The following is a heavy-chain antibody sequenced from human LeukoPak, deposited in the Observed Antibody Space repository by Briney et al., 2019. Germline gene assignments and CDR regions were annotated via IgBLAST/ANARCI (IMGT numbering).Heavy chain of an antibody. V-gene: IGHV3-53*01. D-gene: IGHD2-21*01. CDR3: ASAREYCGSAECYEYFQH. Sequence: GGSLRLSCAASGFTFSSYAMSWVRQSPGKGLEWVSVIYSGGSTYYADSVNGRFTISRDNSRNTLFLQMNSLRAEDTALYYCASAREYCGSAECYEYFQHWGQGTLVTVSS. CDR2: IYSGGST. J-gene: IGHJ1*01. CDR1: GFTFSSYA.